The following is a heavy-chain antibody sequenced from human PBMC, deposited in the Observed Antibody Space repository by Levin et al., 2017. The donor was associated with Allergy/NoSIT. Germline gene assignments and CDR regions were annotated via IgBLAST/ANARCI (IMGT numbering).Heavy chain of an antibody. V-gene: IGHV3-30*18. J-gene: IGHJ6*03. CDR3: AKDVAVAAGDYYYYYMDG. CDR1: GFTFSSYG. CDR2: ISYDGSNK. Sequence: GESLKISCAASGFTFSSYGMHWVRQAPGKGLEWVAVISYDGSNKYYADSVKGRFTLSRDNSKNTLYLQMNSLRAEDTAVYYCAKDVAVAAGDYYYYYMDGGGKGKTVT. D-gene: IGHD2-15*01.